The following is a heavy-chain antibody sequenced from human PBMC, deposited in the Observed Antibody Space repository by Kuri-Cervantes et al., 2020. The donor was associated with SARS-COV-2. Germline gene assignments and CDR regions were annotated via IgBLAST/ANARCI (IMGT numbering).Heavy chain of an antibody. D-gene: IGHD2-2*01. V-gene: IGHV4-34*01. CDR2: INHSGST. CDR1: GGSFIGYY. Sequence: SQTLSLTCAVYGGSFIGYYWSWICQPPGKGLEWIGEINHSGSTNYNPSPKSRVTISVDTSKNQFSLKLSSVTAADTAVYYCARFSVVVVPAAIHYYYGMDVWGQGTTVTVSS. CDR3: ARFSVVVVPAAIHYYYGMDV. J-gene: IGHJ6*02.